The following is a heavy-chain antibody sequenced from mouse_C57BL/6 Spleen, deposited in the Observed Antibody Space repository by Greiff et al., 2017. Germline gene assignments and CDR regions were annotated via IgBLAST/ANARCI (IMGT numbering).Heavy chain of an antibody. CDR3: ARSDYYGSPPFAY. Sequence: EVHLVESGPGLAKPSQTLSLTCSVTGYSITSDYWNWIRKFPGNKLEYMGYISYSGSTYYNPSLKSRISITRDTSKNQYYLQLNSVTTEDTATYYCARSDYYGSPPFAYWGQGTLVTVSA. CDR2: ISYSGST. J-gene: IGHJ3*01. D-gene: IGHD1-1*01. V-gene: IGHV3-8*01. CDR1: GYSITSDY.